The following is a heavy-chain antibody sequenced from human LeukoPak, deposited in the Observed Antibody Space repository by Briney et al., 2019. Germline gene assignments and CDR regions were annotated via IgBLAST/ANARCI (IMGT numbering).Heavy chain of an antibody. CDR2: INPSGGST. D-gene: IGHD5-24*01. J-gene: IGHJ4*02. V-gene: IGHV1-46*01. CDR1: GYTFTSYY. CDR3: ARDPSAEMATITGGYYFDY. Sequence: ASVKVSCKASGYTFTSYYMHWVRQAPGQGLEWMGIINPSGGSTSYAQKFQGRVTMTRDISTSTVYMELSSLRSEDTAVYYCARDPSAEMATITGGYYFDYWGQGTLVTVSS.